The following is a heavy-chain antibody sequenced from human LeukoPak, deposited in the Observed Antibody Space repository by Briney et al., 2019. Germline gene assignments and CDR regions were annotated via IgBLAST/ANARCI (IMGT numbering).Heavy chain of an antibody. CDR1: GFTFSSYA. J-gene: IGHJ4*02. V-gene: IGHV3-7*01. Sequence: GGSLRLPCAASGFTFSSYAMHWVRQAPGKGLEWVASVKQDVNTKYYVDSVKGRFTISRDNAENSLYLQMNSLRVEDTAVYYCTRGPPYGLRSDFFDFWGQGTLVTVSS. D-gene: IGHD3-10*01. CDR3: TRGPPYGLRSDFFDF. CDR2: VKQDVNTK.